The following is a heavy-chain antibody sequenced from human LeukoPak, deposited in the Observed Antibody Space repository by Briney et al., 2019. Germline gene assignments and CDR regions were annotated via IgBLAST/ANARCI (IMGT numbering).Heavy chain of an antibody. CDR2: ISGSGSYT. CDR3: AKRRYDSSGHFDS. Sequence: GGSLRLSCEASGFTFSTYGINWVRQAPGKGLEWVSAISGSGSYTDYADSVKGRFTISKDLSKNTLYMRMSSLRAEDTAVYFCAKRRYDSSGHFDSWGQGTLVTVSS. J-gene: IGHJ4*02. CDR1: GFTFSTYG. D-gene: IGHD3-22*01. V-gene: IGHV3-23*01.